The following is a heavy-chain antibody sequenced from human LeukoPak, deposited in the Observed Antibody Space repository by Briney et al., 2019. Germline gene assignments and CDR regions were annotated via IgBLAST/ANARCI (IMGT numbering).Heavy chain of an antibody. Sequence: VASVKVSCKASGYTFTGYYMHWVRQAPGQGLEWMGWINPNSGGTNYAQKFQGRVTMTRDTSISTAYMELSRLRSDDTAVYYCAREFTPRTHYYYYYMDVWGKGTTVTISS. CDR3: AREFTPRTHYYYYYMDV. CDR1: GYTFTGYY. V-gene: IGHV1-2*02. CDR2: INPNSGGT. J-gene: IGHJ6*03.